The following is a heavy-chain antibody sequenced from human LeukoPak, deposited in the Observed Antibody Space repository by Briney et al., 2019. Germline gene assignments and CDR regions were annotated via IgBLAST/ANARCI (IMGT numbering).Heavy chain of an antibody. D-gene: IGHD3-3*01. V-gene: IGHV4-61*02. J-gene: IGHJ3*02. CDR2: IYSSGAT. Sequence: SQTLSLTCSVSGVSISGGNYHWSWIRQPAGKGLEWIGRIYSSGATDYNPSFKRRATISEDTSKNQFSLKLTSVTAADTAVYYCTRDLTQYYDVWSGSHGFDIWGQGTMVIVSS. CDR3: TRDLTQYYDVWSGSHGFDI. CDR1: GVSISGGNYH.